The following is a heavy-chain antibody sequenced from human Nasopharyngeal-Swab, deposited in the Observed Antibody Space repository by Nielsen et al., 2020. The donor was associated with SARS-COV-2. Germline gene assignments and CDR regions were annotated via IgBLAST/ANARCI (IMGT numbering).Heavy chain of an antibody. V-gene: IGHV3-23*01. CDR2: INNRGDDT. J-gene: IGHJ4*02. CDR1: RFTFSNYA. CDR3: VRDLAYDDVC. D-gene: IGHD4-17*01. Sequence: GGSLRLSCAASRFTFSNYAMSWVRQAPGKGLEWVSTINNRGDDTHYVDSARGRFTVSRDNSKSTLYLQMNSLRGEDTAIYYCVRDLAYDDVCWGQGTLVTVSS.